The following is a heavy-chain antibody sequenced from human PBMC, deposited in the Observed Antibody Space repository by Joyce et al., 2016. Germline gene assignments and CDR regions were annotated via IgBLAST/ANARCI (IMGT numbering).Heavy chain of an antibody. CDR2: IFHSGGP. D-gene: IGHD3-22*01. V-gene: IGHV4-59*01. Sequence: QVQLQESGPGLVKPSETLSLTCTVSGGSLSPYYWSWIRQPPGKGLEWIGDIFHSGGPNYNPSLKSRVTISVDTSRNQFSLKLSSVTAADTAVYYCARCDYDRYYYYGMDVWGQGTTVTVSS. CDR3: ARCDYDRYYYYGMDV. J-gene: IGHJ6*02. CDR1: GGSLSPYY.